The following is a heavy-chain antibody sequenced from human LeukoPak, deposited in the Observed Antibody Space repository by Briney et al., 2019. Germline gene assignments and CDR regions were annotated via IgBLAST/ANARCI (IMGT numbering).Heavy chain of an antibody. CDR3: ARDPSGSSTTSFDY. J-gene: IGHJ4*02. D-gene: IGHD1/OR15-1a*01. V-gene: IGHV3-74*01. CDR2: INSDGSST. CDR1: GFTFSTYW. Sequence: GGSLRLSCAVSGFTFSTYWMHWVRHAPGKGLVWVSRINSDGSSTSYADSVKGRFTISRDNAKNTLYLQMNTLRVEDTAVYYCARDPSGSSTTSFDYLGQGTLGTGS.